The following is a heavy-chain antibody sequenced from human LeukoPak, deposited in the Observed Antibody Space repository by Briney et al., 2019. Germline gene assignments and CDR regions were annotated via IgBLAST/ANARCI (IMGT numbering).Heavy chain of an antibody. D-gene: IGHD5-12*01. CDR3: AKDRTAGYDGLVDY. CDR2: ISYDGSNK. Sequence: GGSLRLSCAASGFTFSNAWMSWVRQAPGKGLEWVAVISYDGSNKYYTDSVKGRFTISRDNSKNTLYLQMNSLRAEDTAVYYCAKDRTAGYDGLVDYWGQGTLVTVSS. CDR1: GFTFSNAW. J-gene: IGHJ4*02. V-gene: IGHV3-30*18.